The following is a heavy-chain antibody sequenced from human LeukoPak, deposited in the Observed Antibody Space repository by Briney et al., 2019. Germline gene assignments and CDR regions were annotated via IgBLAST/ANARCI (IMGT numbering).Heavy chain of an antibody. CDR3: AKKFPGTVAAGPDH. CDR2: ISYDGSNK. Sequence: GGSLRLSCAASGFTFSTFGMHWVRQAPGKGLEWVAVISYDGSNKYYGDSVKGRFTISRDNSKNTLYLQMNSLRAEDTAVYYCAKKFPGTVAAGPDHWGQGTLVTVPS. CDR1: GFTFSTFG. D-gene: IGHD6-13*01. V-gene: IGHV3-30*18. J-gene: IGHJ4*02.